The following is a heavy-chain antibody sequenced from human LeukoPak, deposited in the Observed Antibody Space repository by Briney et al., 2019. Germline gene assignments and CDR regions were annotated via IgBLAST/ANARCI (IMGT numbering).Heavy chain of an antibody. CDR3: ARPSLGYDILTGFLPDAFDI. V-gene: IGHV4-34*01. CDR1: GGSFSGYY. J-gene: IGHJ3*02. Sequence: SETLSLTCAVYGGSFSGYYWSWIRQPPGKGLEWIGEINHSGSTNYNPSLKSRVTISVDTSKNQFSLKLSSVTAADTAVYYCARPSLGYDILTGFLPDAFDIWGQGAMVTVSS. D-gene: IGHD3-9*01. CDR2: INHSGST.